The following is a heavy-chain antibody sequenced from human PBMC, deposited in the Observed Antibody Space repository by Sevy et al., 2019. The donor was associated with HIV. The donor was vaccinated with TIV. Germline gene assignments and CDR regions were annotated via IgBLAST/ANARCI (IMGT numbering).Heavy chain of an antibody. CDR1: GNTLTQLS. V-gene: IGHV1-24*01. D-gene: IGHD3-22*01. CDR3: ATTKDYYENSGDPFDY. CDR2: FDPEDDER. J-gene: IGHJ4*02. Sequence: ASVKVSCKVSGNTLTQLSMHWVRQVPGKGLEWMGSFDPEDDERIYAQKFQGRVTMTEDTSIDTAYMELSSLKSEDTAVYYCATTKDYYENSGDPFDYWGQGTLVTVSS.